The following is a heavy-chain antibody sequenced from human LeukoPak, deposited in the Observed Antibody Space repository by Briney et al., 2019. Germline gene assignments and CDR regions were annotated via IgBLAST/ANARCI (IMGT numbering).Heavy chain of an antibody. D-gene: IGHD3-3*01. CDR2: INHSGST. CDR3: ARGNYDLWSGYPGHYGMDV. Sequence: KPSETLSLTCAVYGGSFSGYYWSWIRQPPGKGLEWIGEINHSGSTNYNPSLKSRVTISLDTSKNQFSLKLNSLTAADTAAYYCARGNYDLWSGYPGHYGMDVWGQGTTVTVSS. V-gene: IGHV4-34*01. CDR1: GGSFSGYY. J-gene: IGHJ6*02.